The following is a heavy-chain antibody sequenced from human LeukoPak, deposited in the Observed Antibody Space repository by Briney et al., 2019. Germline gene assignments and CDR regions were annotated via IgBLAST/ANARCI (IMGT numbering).Heavy chain of an antibody. J-gene: IGHJ3*02. Sequence: SGPTLVNPTPTLTLTFTFSGFSLSSSGMCVSWIRQPPGKALEWLARIDWDDDKYYRTSLETRLTISKDTSKNQVVLTMTNMDPVDTATYYCARTKVAATPLDAVDIWGQGTMVTVSS. CDR1: GFSLSSSGMC. CDR3: ARTKVAATPLDAVDI. D-gene: IGHD2-15*01. V-gene: IGHV2-70*11. CDR2: IDWDDDK.